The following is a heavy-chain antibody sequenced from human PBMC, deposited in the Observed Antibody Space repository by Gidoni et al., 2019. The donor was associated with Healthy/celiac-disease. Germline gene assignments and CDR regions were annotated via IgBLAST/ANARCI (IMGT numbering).Heavy chain of an antibody. D-gene: IGHD1-7*01. Sequence: QVQQVQSGSEVKKPGSSVKFSCTASGGTFRSYAISWVRQAPGQGLEWMGRIIPILGLANYAQKCQGRGTITADKSTSTAYMELSSLRSDDTAVYYCARGITGTTPGYWGQGTLVTVSS. CDR2: IIPILGLA. J-gene: IGHJ4*02. V-gene: IGHV1-69*04. CDR3: ARGITGTTPGY. CDR1: GGTFRSYA.